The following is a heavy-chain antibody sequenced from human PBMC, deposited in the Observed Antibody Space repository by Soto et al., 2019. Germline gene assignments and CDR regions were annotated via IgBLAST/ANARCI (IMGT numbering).Heavy chain of an antibody. CDR2: IIPILGIA. Sequence: GASVKVSCKASGGTFSSYTISWVRQAPGQGLEWMGRIIPILGIANYAQKFQGRVTITADKSTSTAYMELSSLRSEDTAVYYCARGESVVVVAATENWFDPWGQGTLVTVSS. D-gene: IGHD2-15*01. V-gene: IGHV1-69*02. J-gene: IGHJ5*02. CDR3: ARGESVVVVAATENWFDP. CDR1: GGTFSSYT.